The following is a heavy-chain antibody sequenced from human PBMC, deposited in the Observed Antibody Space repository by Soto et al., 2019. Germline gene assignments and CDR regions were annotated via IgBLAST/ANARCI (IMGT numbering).Heavy chain of an antibody. CDR1: GRSMSGYY. Sequence: LALTCTVSGRSMSGYYWSWIRQPAGERLEWIGRIYTSGTTDFNPSLKGRVTMSVDTSKNQFSLKLTSVTAADTALYYCAREDYYDTGYYVVWGQGTQVTVSS. CDR3: AREDYYDTGYYVV. CDR2: IYTSGTT. D-gene: IGHD3-9*01. J-gene: IGHJ4*02. V-gene: IGHV4-4*07.